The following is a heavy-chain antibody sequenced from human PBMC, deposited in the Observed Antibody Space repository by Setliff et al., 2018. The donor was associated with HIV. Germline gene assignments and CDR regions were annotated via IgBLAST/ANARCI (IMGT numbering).Heavy chain of an antibody. Sequence: ASVKVSCKASGDTFTGYYMHWVRQAPGQGLEWMGWINPNSGGTNYAQKFQGRVTITTDESTSTAYMELSSLRSEDTAVYYCARGDPWQPARVDVWGKGTTVTVSS. CDR1: GDTFTGYY. CDR2: INPNSGGT. V-gene: IGHV1-2*02. CDR3: ARGDPWQPARVDV. J-gene: IGHJ6*04. D-gene: IGHD6-13*01.